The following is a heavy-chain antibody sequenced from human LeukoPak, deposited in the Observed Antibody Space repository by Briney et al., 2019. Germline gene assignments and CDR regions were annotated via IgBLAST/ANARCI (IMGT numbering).Heavy chain of an antibody. J-gene: IGHJ3*02. CDR1: GFIFSSYW. Sequence: GGSLRLSCAASGFIFSSYWMSWVRQAPGKGLEWVANIKQEGSEKYYVDSVKGRFTISRDNAKNSLYLQMNSLRAEDTAVYYCAKGANYGDYPTDAFDIWGQGTMVTVSS. CDR2: IKQEGSEK. V-gene: IGHV3-7*03. CDR3: AKGANYGDYPTDAFDI. D-gene: IGHD4-17*01.